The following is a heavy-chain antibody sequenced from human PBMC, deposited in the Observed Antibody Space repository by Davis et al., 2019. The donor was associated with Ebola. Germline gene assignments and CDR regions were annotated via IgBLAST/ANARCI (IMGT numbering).Heavy chain of an antibody. CDR1: GGSISSSNW. V-gene: IGHV4-4*02. D-gene: IGHD2-2*01. CDR2: IYHSGST. CDR3: ASTRYYALDY. J-gene: IGHJ4*02. Sequence: PGGSLRLSCAVSGGSISSSNWWSWVRQPPGKGLEWIGEIYHSGSTNYNPSLKSRVTISVDTSKKQFSLKLSSVTAADTAVYYCASTRYYALDYWGQGTLVTVSS.